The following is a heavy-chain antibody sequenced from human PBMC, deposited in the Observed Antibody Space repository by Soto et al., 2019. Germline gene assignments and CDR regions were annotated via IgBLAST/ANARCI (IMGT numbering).Heavy chain of an antibody. J-gene: IGHJ4*02. V-gene: IGHV4-39*01. Sequence: SETLSLTCTVSGGSISSSSYYWGWIRQPPGKGLEWIGSIYYSGSTYYNPSLKSRVTISVDTSKNQFSLKLSSVTAADTAVYYCARLSGSYWGGGFDYWGQGTLVTVSS. CDR3: ARLSGSYWGGGFDY. CDR1: GGSISSSSYY. CDR2: IYYSGST. D-gene: IGHD1-26*01.